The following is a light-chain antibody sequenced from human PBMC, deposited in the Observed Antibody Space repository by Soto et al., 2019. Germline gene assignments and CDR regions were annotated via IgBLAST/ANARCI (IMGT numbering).Light chain of an antibody. CDR3: QQYGSSPPWT. J-gene: IGKJ1*01. CDR1: QSVSSSY. CDR2: GAS. Sequence: EIMLTQSPGTLSLSPGDRATLXCRASQSVSSSYLAWYQQKPGQAPRLLIYGASSRATGIPDRFSGSGSGTDFTLTISRLEPEDFAVYYCQQYGSSPPWTFGQGTKVDIK. V-gene: IGKV3-20*01.